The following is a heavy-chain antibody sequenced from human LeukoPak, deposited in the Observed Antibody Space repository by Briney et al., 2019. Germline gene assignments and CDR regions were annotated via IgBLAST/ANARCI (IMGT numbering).Heavy chain of an antibody. Sequence: ASVKVSCKASGYPFTDYGIGWVRQAPGQRLEWMGWINAGNGNTKYSQKFQGRVTITRDTSASTAYMELSSLRSEDTAVYYCARGKQQLVQSWFDPWGQGTLVTVSS. CDR1: GYPFTDYG. CDR3: ARGKQQLVQSWFDP. V-gene: IGHV1-3*01. CDR2: INAGNGNT. D-gene: IGHD6-13*01. J-gene: IGHJ5*02.